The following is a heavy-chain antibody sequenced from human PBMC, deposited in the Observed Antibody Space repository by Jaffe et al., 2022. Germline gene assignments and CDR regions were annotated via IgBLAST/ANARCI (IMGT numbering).Heavy chain of an antibody. CDR3: AKAPSFQYCSSTSCYAMADY. Sequence: QVQLVESGGGVVQPGGSLRLSCAASGFTFSSYGMHWVRQAPGKGLEWVAFIRYDGSNKYYADSVKGRFTISRDNSKNTLYLQMNSLRAEDTAVYYCAKAPSFQYCSSTSCYAMADYWGQGTLVTVSS. D-gene: IGHD2-2*01. CDR2: IRYDGSNK. CDR1: GFTFSSYG. J-gene: IGHJ4*02. V-gene: IGHV3-30*02.